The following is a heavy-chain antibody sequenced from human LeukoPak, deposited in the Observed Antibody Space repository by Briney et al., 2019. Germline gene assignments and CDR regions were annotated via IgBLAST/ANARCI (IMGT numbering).Heavy chain of an antibody. J-gene: IGHJ4*02. D-gene: IGHD3-22*01. V-gene: IGHV1-18*01. CDR1: GGTFSSYA. CDR2: ISAYNGNT. Sequence: ASVKVSCKASGGTFSSYAISWVRQAPGQGLEWMGWISAYNGNTNYAQKLQGRVTMTTDTSTSTAYMELRSLRSDDTAVYYCARDYDSSGCSDYWGQGTLVTVSS. CDR3: ARDYDSSGCSDY.